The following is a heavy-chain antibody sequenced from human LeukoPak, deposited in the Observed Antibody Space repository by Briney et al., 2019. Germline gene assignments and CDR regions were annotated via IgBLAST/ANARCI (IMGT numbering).Heavy chain of an antibody. V-gene: IGHV1-2*02. CDR3: ASQQQLLDY. J-gene: IGHJ4*02. CDR2: FNPDSGGT. D-gene: IGHD6-13*01. Sequence: ASVKVSCKASGYTFTGYDMHCVRQAPGQGLEWMGWFNPDSGGTHYAQKFQGRVTMTRDTSISTAYMELNRLRSDDTAVYYCASQQQLLDYWGQGTLVTVSS. CDR1: GYTFTGYD.